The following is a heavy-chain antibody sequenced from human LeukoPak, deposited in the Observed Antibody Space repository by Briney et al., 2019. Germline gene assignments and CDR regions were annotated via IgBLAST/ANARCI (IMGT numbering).Heavy chain of an antibody. J-gene: IGHJ5*02. CDR2: ISGSGGNT. V-gene: IGHV3-23*01. CDR3: AKSGILGAIFRYGFYP. CDR1: GFTFSSYA. Sequence: SGGSLRLSCAASGFTFSSYAMNWVRQAPGKGLEWVSSISGSGGNTYYADSVKGRFTISRDNSKNTLYLQMNSLRAEDTAVYYCAKSGILGAIFRYGFYPWGQGTLVTVSS. D-gene: IGHD1-26*01.